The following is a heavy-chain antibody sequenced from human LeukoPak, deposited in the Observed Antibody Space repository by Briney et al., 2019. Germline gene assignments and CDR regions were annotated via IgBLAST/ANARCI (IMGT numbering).Heavy chain of an antibody. V-gene: IGHV4-34*01. Sequence: SETLSLTCAVYGGSFSGYYWSWIRQPPGKGLEWIGEINHSGSTNYNPSLKSRVTISVDTSKNQFSLKLSSVTAADTAVYYCARGVEAGIAAAGRRGFEYWGQGTLVTVSS. CDR2: INHSGST. D-gene: IGHD6-13*01. J-gene: IGHJ4*02. CDR3: ARGVEAGIAAAGRRGFEY. CDR1: GGSFSGYY.